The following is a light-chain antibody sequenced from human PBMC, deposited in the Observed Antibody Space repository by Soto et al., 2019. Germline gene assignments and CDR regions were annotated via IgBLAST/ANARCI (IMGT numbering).Light chain of an antibody. Sequence: SVLTQPASVSGSPGQSIAISCTGTSSDVGAYNYVSWYQQHPGKVPKLVIYDVTNRPSGVSDRFSGSKSGNTASLTISGLQAEDEADYYCSSYTSNTTPYVFGTGTKLTVL. CDR1: SSDVGAYNY. V-gene: IGLV2-14*01. J-gene: IGLJ1*01. CDR3: SSYTSNTTPYV. CDR2: DVT.